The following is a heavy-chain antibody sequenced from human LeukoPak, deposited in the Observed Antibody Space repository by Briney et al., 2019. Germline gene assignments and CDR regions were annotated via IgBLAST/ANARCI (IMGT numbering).Heavy chain of an antibody. Sequence: GGSLRLSCAASGFTFTKYSMHWVRQTPGKGLEWVSYISSGSATIYYTDSVKGRFTISRDNAKNSLYLQMNSLRAKDTAVYYCARRESTTMVRGGVDYWGQGTLVTVSS. J-gene: IGHJ4*02. CDR1: GFTFTKYS. D-gene: IGHD3-10*01. CDR2: ISSGSATI. CDR3: ARRESTTMVRGGVDY. V-gene: IGHV3-48*01.